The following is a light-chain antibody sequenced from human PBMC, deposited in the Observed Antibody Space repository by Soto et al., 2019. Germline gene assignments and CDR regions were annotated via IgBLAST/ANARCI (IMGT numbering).Light chain of an antibody. Sequence: QSALTQSPSASGSPGQSVTISCTGTSSDVGGYDRVSWYQQYPGEVPKLIIHDVSQRPPGVPDRFSGSKSGNTASLTVSGLKIENEADYYGSSDAGGDSAVIFGGGTKVTVL. V-gene: IGLV2-8*01. J-gene: IGLJ2*01. CDR2: DVS. CDR3: SSDAGGDSAVI. CDR1: SSDVGGYDR.